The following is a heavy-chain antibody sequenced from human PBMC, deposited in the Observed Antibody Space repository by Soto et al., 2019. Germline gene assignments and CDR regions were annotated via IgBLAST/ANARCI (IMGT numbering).Heavy chain of an antibody. J-gene: IGHJ3*02. D-gene: IGHD4-17*01. CDR2: IYYSGNA. CDR1: GGSINNFDSY. CDR3: ATTVTSDGMDGVHI. V-gene: IGHV4-39*02. Sequence: HLQLHESGPGLMKPSETLSLTCSVSGGSINNFDSYWGWFRQPPGKGLEWIGSIYYSGNAYYNPSLKSRATISVYTSENHFSLKLRSGTAAETAIYYCATTVTSDGMDGVHIWGPGAMVTVSS.